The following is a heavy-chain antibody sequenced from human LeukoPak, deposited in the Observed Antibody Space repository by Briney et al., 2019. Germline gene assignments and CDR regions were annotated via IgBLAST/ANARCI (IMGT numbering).Heavy chain of an antibody. CDR1: GYTFTSYY. CDR3: ARLSTIFGVFDP. V-gene: IGHV1-46*01. Sequence: ASVKVSCKASGYTFTSYYMHWVRQVPGQGLVWMGIINPSSGTPSYSQKLQGRVIMTRDTSTSTVYMELSSLRSEDTAVYYCARLSTIFGVFDPWGQGTLVTVSS. D-gene: IGHD3-3*01. J-gene: IGHJ5*02. CDR2: INPSSGTP.